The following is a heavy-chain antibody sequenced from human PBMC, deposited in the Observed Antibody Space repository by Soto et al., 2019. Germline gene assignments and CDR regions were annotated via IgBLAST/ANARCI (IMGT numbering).Heavy chain of an antibody. J-gene: IGHJ5*01. CDR1: RFIFSDYA. Sequence: DVQLLQSGGGLVQPGGSLTLSCAASRFIFSDYAMNWVRQAPGKGLEWVSSIGGSNTDRYYADSVKGRFIISRDNSKNTMYLQMNSLRDDDTAVYYCAKDAVSYNGKWDWFDSWGLGTLVTVSS. D-gene: IGHD1-26*01. CDR3: AKDAVSYNGKWDWFDS. V-gene: IGHV3-23*01. CDR2: IGGSNTDR.